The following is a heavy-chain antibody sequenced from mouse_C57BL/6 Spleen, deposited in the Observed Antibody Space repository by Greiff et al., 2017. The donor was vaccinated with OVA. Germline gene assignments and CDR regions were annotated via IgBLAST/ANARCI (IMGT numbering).Heavy chain of an antibody. CDR3: ARGTGTWAWFAY. Sequence: VHLVESGAELVRPGTSVKVSCKASGYAFTNYLIEWVKQRPGQGLEWIGVINPGSGGTNYNEKFKGKATLTADKSSSTAYMQLSSLTSEDSAVYCGARGTGTWAWFAYWGQGTLVTVSA. CDR1: GYAFTNYL. D-gene: IGHD4-1*01. CDR2: INPGSGGT. J-gene: IGHJ3*01. V-gene: IGHV1-54*01.